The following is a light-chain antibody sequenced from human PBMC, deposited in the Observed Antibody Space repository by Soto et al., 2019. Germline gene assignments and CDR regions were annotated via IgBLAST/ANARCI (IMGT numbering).Light chain of an antibody. Sequence: EIVLTQSPATLSLSPGEGATLSFRASHYIGNSLAWYQQRPGQAPRLLIYDASDMATGIPGRFSGSGSGTDFTLAISSLEPEDFAVYYCQHHSNWPPITFGQGTRLEIK. V-gene: IGKV3-11*01. CDR3: QHHSNWPPIT. CDR1: HYIGNS. J-gene: IGKJ5*01. CDR2: DAS.